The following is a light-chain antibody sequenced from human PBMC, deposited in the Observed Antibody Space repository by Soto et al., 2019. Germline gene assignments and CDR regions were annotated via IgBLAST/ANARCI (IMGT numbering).Light chain of an antibody. CDR2: AAS. V-gene: IGKV1-8*01. J-gene: IGKJ4*01. CDR1: QGISSY. CDR3: RQYYSYPHT. Sequence: AIRMTQSPSSFSASTGDRVTITCRASQGISSYLAWYQQKPGKAPKLLIYAASTLQSGVPSRFSGSGSGTDFTLTISCLQSEDFATYYCRQYYSYPHTFGGGTKVEIK.